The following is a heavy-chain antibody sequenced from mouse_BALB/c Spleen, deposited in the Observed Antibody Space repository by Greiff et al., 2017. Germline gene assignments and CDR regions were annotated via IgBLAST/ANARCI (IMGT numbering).Heavy chain of an antibody. CDR1: GFNIKDTY. D-gene: IGHD1-1*01. CDR3: AGIYYYGSSDAMDN. CDR2: IDPANGNT. J-gene: IGHJ4*01. V-gene: IGHV14-3*02. Sequence: VQLQQSGAELVKPGASVKLSCTASGFNIKDTYMHWVKQRTEQGLEWIGRIDPANGNTKYDPKFQGKATITADTSSNTAYQQLSSLTAEDTAVYYCAGIYYYGSSDAMDNWGQGSSGTVSS.